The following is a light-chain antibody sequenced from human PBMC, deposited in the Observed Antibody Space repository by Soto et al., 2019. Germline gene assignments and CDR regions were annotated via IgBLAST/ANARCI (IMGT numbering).Light chain of an antibody. Sequence: EILLTQSPGTLSLSPGERATLSCRASQSVRNSYLAWYQQKPGQAPRLLIYGASGRATGIPDRFSGSGSGTDFTLTISRLEPEDFAVYYCQQYCSSPYTFGHGTKLEI. CDR1: QSVRNSY. V-gene: IGKV3-20*01. CDR2: GAS. CDR3: QQYCSSPYT. J-gene: IGKJ2*01.